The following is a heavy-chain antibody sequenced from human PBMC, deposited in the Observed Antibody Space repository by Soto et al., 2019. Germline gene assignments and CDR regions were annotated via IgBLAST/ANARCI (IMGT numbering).Heavy chain of an antibody. Sequence: SETKSLTYTVSDGSISSSSYHWSWIRQPPGKGLEWIGSIYYSGSTYYNPSLKSRVTISVDTSKNQFSLKLSSVTAADTAVYYCARLFGSGCFDYWGQGTLVTVSS. J-gene: IGHJ4*02. CDR2: IYYSGST. D-gene: IGHD6-19*01. V-gene: IGHV4-39*01. CDR1: DGSISSSSYH. CDR3: ARLFGSGCFDY.